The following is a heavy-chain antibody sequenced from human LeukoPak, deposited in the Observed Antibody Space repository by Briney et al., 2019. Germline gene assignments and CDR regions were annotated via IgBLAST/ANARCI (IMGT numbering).Heavy chain of an antibody. CDR3: ARVRGSYYGDY. V-gene: IGHV4-39*07. CDR2: IYYSGRT. D-gene: IGHD1-26*01. J-gene: IGHJ4*02. Sequence: PAETLSHTCTVSVGPISSSSYYRGWIRPPPGKGLEWVGSIYYSGRTYYSPSLKSRVTISVDTSKNQFSLKLSSVTAADTAVYYCARVRGSYYGDYWGQGTLVTVSS. CDR1: VGPISSSSYY.